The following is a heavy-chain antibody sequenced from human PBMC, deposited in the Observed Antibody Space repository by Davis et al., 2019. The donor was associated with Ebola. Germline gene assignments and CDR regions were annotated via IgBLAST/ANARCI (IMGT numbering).Heavy chain of an antibody. Sequence: MPSETLSLTCTVSGGSISSSSYYWGWIRQPPGKGLEWIGSIYYSGSTYYNPSLKSRVTISVDTSKNQFSLKLSSVTAADTAVYYCARGDYYYGMDVWGQGTTVTVSS. CDR3: ARGDYYYGMDV. V-gene: IGHV4-39*01. CDR1: GGSISSSSYY. CDR2: IYYSGST. J-gene: IGHJ6*02.